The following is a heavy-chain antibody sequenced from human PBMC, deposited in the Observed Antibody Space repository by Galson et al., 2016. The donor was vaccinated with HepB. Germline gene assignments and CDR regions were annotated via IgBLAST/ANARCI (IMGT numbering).Heavy chain of an antibody. CDR3: ARRTGNGFDV. Sequence: SGDSVSSNSATWNWIRLSPSRGLEWLGRTYYRSRWYSDYALSVKSRITINADTSKSQFSLRLNSVTPEDTAVYYCARRTGNGFDVWGQGTTVTVSS. J-gene: IGHJ6*02. CDR2: TYYRSRWYS. D-gene: IGHD1-1*01. V-gene: IGHV6-1*01. CDR1: GDSVSSNSAT.